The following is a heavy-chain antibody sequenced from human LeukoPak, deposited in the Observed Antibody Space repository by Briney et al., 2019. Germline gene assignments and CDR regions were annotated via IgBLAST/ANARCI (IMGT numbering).Heavy chain of an antibody. CDR2: INTSGNI. Sequence: SETLSLTCTVSGGSISSESYYWSWIRQPAGKALEWIGCINTSGNINYNPSLKSRVTLSVDTSNNQFSLKLSSLTAADTAVYYCARGLSSSWYWFDTWGQGTLVTVSS. CDR3: ARGLSSSWYWFDT. CDR1: GGSISSESYY. J-gene: IGHJ5*02. D-gene: IGHD6-13*01. V-gene: IGHV4-61*02.